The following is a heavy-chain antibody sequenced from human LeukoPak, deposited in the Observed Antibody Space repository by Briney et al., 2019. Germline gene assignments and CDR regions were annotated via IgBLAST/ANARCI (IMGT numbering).Heavy chain of an antibody. CDR1: GFTFGDYA. CDR2: IRSKAYGGTT. CDR3: TRVYHYYDSSGYHHFDY. V-gene: IGHV3-49*03. Sequence: GGSLRLSCTASGFTFGDYAMSWFRQAPGKGLEWVGFIRSKAYGGTTEYAASVKGRFTISRDDSKSIAYLQMNSLKTEDTAVYYCTRVYHYYDSSGYHHFDYWGQGTLVTVSS. D-gene: IGHD3-22*01. J-gene: IGHJ4*02.